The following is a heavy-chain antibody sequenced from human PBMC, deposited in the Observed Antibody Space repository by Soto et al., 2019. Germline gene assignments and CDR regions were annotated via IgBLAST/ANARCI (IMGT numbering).Heavy chain of an antibody. CDR2: ISYSGST. D-gene: IGHD3-9*01. V-gene: IGHV4-59*08. Sequence: SETLSLTCAVSGGSISGYYWSWIRQSPEKGLEYIGYISYSGSTNYNPSLKSRVTTSLDTSKNQFSLKLSSVTAADTAIYYCASLNFDILTGYYAFDLWGQGTMVTVSS. CDR1: GGSISGYY. J-gene: IGHJ3*01. CDR3: ASLNFDILTGYYAFDL.